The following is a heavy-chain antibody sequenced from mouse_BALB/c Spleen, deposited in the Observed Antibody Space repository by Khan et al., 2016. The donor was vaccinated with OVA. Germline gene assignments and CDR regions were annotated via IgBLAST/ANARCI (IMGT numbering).Heavy chain of an antibody. CDR2: IDPENGNT. V-gene: IGHV14-1*02. D-gene: IGHD2-3*01. CDR1: GFNIKDYY. J-gene: IGHJ3*01. Sequence: EVKLLESGAELVRPGALVKLSCKASGFNIKDYYMHWVKQRPEQGLVWIGRIDPENGNTIYDPKFQGKASITSDTSSNTAYLQLSSLTSEDTAVYYCASDVYSPWFAYWGQGTLVTVSA. CDR3: ASDVYSPWFAY.